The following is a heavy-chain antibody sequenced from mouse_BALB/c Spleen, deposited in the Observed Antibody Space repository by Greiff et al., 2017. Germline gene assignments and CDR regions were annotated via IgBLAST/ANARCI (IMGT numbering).Heavy chain of an antibody. CDR3: ARDGYSAMDY. CDR1: GFTFSDYY. J-gene: IGHJ4*01. Sequence: EVKVEESGGGLVKPGGSLKLSCAASGFTFSDYYMYWVRQTPEKRLEWVATISDGGSYTYYPDSVKRRFTISRDNAKNNLYLQMSSLKSEDTAMYYCARDGYSAMDYWGQGTSVTVSS. V-gene: IGHV5-4*02. CDR2: ISDGGSYT.